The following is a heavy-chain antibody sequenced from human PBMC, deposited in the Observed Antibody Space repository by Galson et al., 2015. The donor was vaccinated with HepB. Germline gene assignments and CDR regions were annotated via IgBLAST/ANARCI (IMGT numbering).Heavy chain of an antibody. J-gene: IGHJ4*02. V-gene: IGHV3-23*01. Sequence: SLRLSCAASGFTFSSYAMSWVRQAPGKGLEWVSAVSGSDGSTYYANSVQGRFTISRDNPKNTLYLQMNSLRAEDTAIYYCAKWGGGDFWSGPYPPFDYWGQGTLVTVSS. CDR3: AKWGGGDFWSGPYPPFDY. CDR1: GFTFSSYA. CDR2: VSGSDGST. D-gene: IGHD3-3*01.